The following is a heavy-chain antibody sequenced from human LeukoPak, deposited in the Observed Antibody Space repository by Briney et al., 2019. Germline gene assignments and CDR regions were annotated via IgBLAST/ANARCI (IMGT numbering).Heavy chain of an antibody. J-gene: IGHJ4*02. Sequence: PGGSLRLSCAASGFTVSSNYMSWVRQAPGKGLEWVSSISSSSSYIYYADSVKGRFTISRDNAKNSLYLQMNSLRAEDTAVYYCARDSRTPSDYWGQGTLVTVSS. D-gene: IGHD2/OR15-2a*01. CDR1: GFTVSSNY. CDR3: ARDSRTPSDY. V-gene: IGHV3-21*01. CDR2: ISSSSSYI.